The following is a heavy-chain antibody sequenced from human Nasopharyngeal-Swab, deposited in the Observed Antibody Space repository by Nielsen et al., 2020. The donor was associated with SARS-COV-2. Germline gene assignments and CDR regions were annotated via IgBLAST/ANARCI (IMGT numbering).Heavy chain of an antibody. V-gene: IGHV3-15*01. J-gene: IGHJ6*02. D-gene: IGHD2-21*02. Sequence: WIRQPPGKGLEWGGRIKSKTDGGTTDYAAPVKGRFTISRDDSKNTLYLQMNSLKTEDTAVYYCTTDLAYCGGDCYSPYYYGMDVWGQGTTVTVSS. CDR2: IKSKTDGGTT. CDR3: TTDLAYCGGDCYSPYYYGMDV.